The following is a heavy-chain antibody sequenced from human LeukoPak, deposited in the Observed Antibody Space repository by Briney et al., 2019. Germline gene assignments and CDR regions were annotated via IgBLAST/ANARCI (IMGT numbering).Heavy chain of an antibody. CDR2: IYYSGST. V-gene: IGHV4-39*07. CDR3: ARADDSSGYYYDRGSSFDY. J-gene: IGHJ4*02. D-gene: IGHD3-22*01. CDR1: GGSISSNSYY. Sequence: SETLSLTCTVSGGSISSNSYYWDWIRQPPGKGLEWIGSIYYSGSTYYNPSLKSRVTMSVDTSKNQFSLKLSSVTAADTAVYYCARADDSSGYYYDRGSSFDYWGQGTLVTVSS.